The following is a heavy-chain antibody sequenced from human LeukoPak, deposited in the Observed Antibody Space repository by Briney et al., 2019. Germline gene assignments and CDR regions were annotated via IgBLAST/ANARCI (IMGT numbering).Heavy chain of an antibody. CDR2: IYYSGST. J-gene: IGHJ6*03. V-gene: IGHV4-59*01. CDR3: ARSRPLSPNYYYMDV. Sequence: SETLSLTRTVSGGSISGYYWSWIRQPPGKGLEWIGYIYYSGSTNYNPSLKSRVTISVDTSKNQFSLKLSSVTAADTAVYYCARSRPLSPNYYYMDVWGKGTTVTVSS. CDR1: GGSISGYY.